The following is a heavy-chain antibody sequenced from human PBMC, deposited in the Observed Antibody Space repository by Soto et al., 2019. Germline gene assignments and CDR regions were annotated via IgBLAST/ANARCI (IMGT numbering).Heavy chain of an antibody. CDR2: ISAGGVAT. J-gene: IGHJ4*02. CDR1: GFTFSDFA. D-gene: IGHD2-21*02. Sequence: EVQLLESGGDLVQPGGSLRLSCAASGFTFSDFAMMWVRQVPGQGLECVSAISAGGVATYYADSVMGRFTSSRDNSKNTLYLQMKSLRGEDTAVYYCAKRVTSGDQGFCGRGTLVTVSS. CDR3: AKRVTSGDQGF. V-gene: IGHV3-23*01.